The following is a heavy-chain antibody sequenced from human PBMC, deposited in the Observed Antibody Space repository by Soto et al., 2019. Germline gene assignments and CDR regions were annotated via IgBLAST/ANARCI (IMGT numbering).Heavy chain of an antibody. CDR1: GFTFSRYA. D-gene: IGHD3-10*01. CDR2: ISYDGGNK. V-gene: IGHV3-30-3*01. Sequence: QVQLVESGGGVVQPGRSLRLSCTTSGFTFSRYAMHWVRQAPGKGLEWVALISYDGGNKNYADSVKGRYTISRDNSKNTLYLQMNSLRAEDTAVYYCIRVGESPHLWGRGTLVTVSS. CDR3: IRVGESPHL. J-gene: IGHJ2*01.